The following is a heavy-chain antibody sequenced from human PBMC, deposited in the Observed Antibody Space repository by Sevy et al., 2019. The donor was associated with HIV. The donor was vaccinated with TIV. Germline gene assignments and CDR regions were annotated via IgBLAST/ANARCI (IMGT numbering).Heavy chain of an antibody. V-gene: IGHV3-48*03. Sequence: GGSLRLSCAASGFIFSRYEMNWVRQAPGKGLEWVSYISHSGGAINYADSVKGRFTVSRDNAKNSLYLQMDSLRAEDTAGYYCARDLPPSATTVAHFDYWGQGTLVTVSS. J-gene: IGHJ4*02. CDR1: GFIFSRYE. D-gene: IGHD4-17*01. CDR3: ARDLPPSATTVAHFDY. CDR2: ISHSGGAI.